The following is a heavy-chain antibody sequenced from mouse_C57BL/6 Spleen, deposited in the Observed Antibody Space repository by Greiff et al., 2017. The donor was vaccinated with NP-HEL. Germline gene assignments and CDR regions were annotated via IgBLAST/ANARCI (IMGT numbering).Heavy chain of an antibody. CDR3: ARMYDYGFDY. CDR1: GYTFTDYY. J-gene: IGHJ2*01. CDR2: IYPGSGNT. Sequence: VQLQQSGAELVRPGASVKLSCKASGYTFTDYYINWVKQRPGQGLEWIARIYPGSGNTYYNEKFKGKATLTAEKSSSTAYMQLSSLTSEDSAVYFCARMYDYGFDYWGQGTTLTVSS. V-gene: IGHV1-76*01. D-gene: IGHD2-4*01.